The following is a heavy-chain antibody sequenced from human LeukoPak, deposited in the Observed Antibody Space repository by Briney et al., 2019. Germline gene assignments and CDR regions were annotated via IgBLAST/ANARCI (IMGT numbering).Heavy chain of an antibody. V-gene: IGHV3-21*01. D-gene: IGHD5-18*01. J-gene: IGHJ4*02. CDR1: GFTFSSYS. CDR2: ISSGSSYI. CDR3: ATSVDTALVGYFDY. Sequence: GGSLRLSCAASGFTFSSYSMNWVRQAPGKGLEWVSSISSGSSYIYYADSAKGRFTISRDNAKNSLYLQMNSLRAEDTAVYYCATSVDTALVGYFDYWGQGTLVTVSS.